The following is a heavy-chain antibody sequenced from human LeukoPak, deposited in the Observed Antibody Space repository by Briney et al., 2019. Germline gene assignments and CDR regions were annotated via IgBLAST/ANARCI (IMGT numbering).Heavy chain of an antibody. V-gene: IGHV3-23*01. D-gene: IGHD6-19*01. CDR3: ARGSVAGSYYYYGMDV. CDR2: ISGSGGST. CDR1: GFTFSSYA. Sequence: GGSLRLSCAASGFTFSSYAMSWVRQAPGKGLEWVSGISGSGGSTYYADSVKGRFTISRDNAKNSLYLQMNSLRAEDTAVYTCARGSVAGSYYYYGMDVWGQGTTVTVSS. J-gene: IGHJ6*02.